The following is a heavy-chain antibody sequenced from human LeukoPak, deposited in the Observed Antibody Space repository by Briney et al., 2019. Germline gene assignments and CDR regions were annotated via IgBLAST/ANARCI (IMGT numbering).Heavy chain of an antibody. D-gene: IGHD2-2*01. V-gene: IGHV4-61*02. CDR3: ARTVVPAAYYYYYYMDV. J-gene: IGHJ6*03. CDR2: IYTSGST. CDR1: GVSISSGSYY. Sequence: SETLSLTCTVSGVSISSGSYYWSWIRQPAGKGLEWIGRIYTSGSTNYNPSLKSRVTISVDTSKNQFSLKLSSVTAADTAVYYCARTVVPAAYYYYYYMDVWGKGTTVTISS.